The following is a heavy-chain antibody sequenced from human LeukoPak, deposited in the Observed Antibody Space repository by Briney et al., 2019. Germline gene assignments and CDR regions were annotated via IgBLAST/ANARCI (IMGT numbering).Heavy chain of an antibody. CDR3: AAMYNWSYDFGFDY. CDR1: GFTFTSSA. D-gene: IGHD1-7*01. Sequence: GASVKVSCKASGFTFTSSAMQWVRQARGQRLEWIGWIVVGSGNTNYAQKFQERVTITRDMSTSTAYMELSSLRSEDTAVYYCAAMYNWSYDFGFDYWGQGTLVTVSS. V-gene: IGHV1-58*02. CDR2: IVVGSGNT. J-gene: IGHJ4*02.